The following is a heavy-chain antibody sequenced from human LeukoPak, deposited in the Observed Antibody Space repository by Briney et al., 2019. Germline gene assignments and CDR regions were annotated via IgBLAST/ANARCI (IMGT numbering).Heavy chain of an antibody. CDR2: IYYSGST. J-gene: IGHJ4*02. D-gene: IGHD3-22*01. V-gene: IGHV4-59*08. Sequence: SETLSLTCSVSGGSISSNYWSWFRQPPGKGLEWIGYIYYSGSTTYNPSLKSRVTMSVDTSKTQFSLKLTSVTAADTAVYYCAKYRSTSGYVDSWGQGTLVTVSS. CDR1: GGSISSNY. CDR3: AKYRSTSGYVDS.